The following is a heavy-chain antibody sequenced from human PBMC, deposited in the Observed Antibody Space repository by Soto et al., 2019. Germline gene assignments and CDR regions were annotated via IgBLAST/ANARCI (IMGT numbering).Heavy chain of an antibody. CDR2: IDPSDSYT. V-gene: IGHV5-10-1*01. CDR3: ARLSIPYSSSWYGSYYGIDV. D-gene: IGHD6-13*01. J-gene: IGHJ6*02. Sequence: PGESLKISCKGSGYSFTSYWISWVRQMPGKGLEWMGRIDPSDSYTNYSPSFQGHVTISADKSISTAYLQWSSLKASDTAMYYCARLSIPYSSSWYGSYYGIDVRGQGTTVTVSS. CDR1: GYSFTSYW.